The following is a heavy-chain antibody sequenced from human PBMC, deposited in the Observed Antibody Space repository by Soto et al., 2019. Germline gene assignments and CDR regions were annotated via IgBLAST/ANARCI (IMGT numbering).Heavy chain of an antibody. J-gene: IGHJ6*02. CDR2: IWYDGSNK. CDR1: GFTFSSYG. D-gene: IGHD6-13*01. V-gene: IGHV3-33*01. Sequence: GGSLRLSCAASGFTFSSYGMHWVRQAPGKGLEWVAVIWYDGSNKYYADSVKGRFTISRDNSKNTLYLRMNSLRAEDTAVYYCARELPAAGIRLYYYGMDVWGQGTTVTVSS. CDR3: ARELPAAGIRLYYYGMDV.